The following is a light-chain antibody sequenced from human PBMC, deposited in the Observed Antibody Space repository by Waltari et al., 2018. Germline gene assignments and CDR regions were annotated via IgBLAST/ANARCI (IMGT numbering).Light chain of an antibody. J-gene: IGLJ1*01. Sequence: HSVLTQPPSAAGTPGQRVTIPCSGSSPHLGTHHGYWYQQFPGRTPRLLIYYDNQRPSGVPSRFSVSKSGTSASLVISGLRSDDEANYYCAAWDDSPSGYVFGTGTEVTVL. V-gene: IGLV1-47*01. CDR2: YDN. CDR1: SPHLGTHH. CDR3: AAWDDSPSGYV.